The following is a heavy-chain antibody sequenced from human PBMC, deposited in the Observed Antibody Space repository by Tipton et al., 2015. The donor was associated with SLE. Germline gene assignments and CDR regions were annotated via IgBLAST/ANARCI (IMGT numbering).Heavy chain of an antibody. Sequence: SLRLSCAASGFTFSSYGMSWVRQAPGKGLEWVSAISGSGGSTYYADSVKGRFTISRDNSKNTLYLQMNSLRAEDTAVYYCALGNTTTGPFDYWGQGTLVTVSS. CDR3: ALGNTTTGPFDY. CDR1: GFTFSSYG. J-gene: IGHJ4*02. V-gene: IGHV3-23*01. D-gene: IGHD4-17*01. CDR2: ISGSGGST.